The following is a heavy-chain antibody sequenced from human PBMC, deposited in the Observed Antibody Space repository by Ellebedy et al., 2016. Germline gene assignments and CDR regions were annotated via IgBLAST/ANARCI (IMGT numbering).Heavy chain of an antibody. V-gene: IGHV3-21*04. CDR2: ISSSSSYI. CDR3: ANSPPLAFGVNSLDV. J-gene: IGHJ6*02. D-gene: IGHD4-23*01. Sequence: GGSLRLSGAASGFTLSSYSMNWVRQAPGKGLEWVSSISSSSSYIYYADSVKGRFTISRDNAKNSLYLQMNSLRAEDTAVYYCANSPPLAFGVNSLDVWGQGTTVTVSS. CDR1: GFTLSSYS.